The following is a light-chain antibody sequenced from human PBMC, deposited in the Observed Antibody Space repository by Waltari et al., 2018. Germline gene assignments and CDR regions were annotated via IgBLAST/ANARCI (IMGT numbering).Light chain of an antibody. V-gene: IGLV2-14*01. CDR2: EVS. J-gene: IGLJ3*02. CDR3: QTWGTGTLV. Sequence: QSALTQPASVSGSPGQSITISCTGTSSDVGGYNYVPWNQQHPGKAPKLMIYEVSNRPSGVSNRFSGSKSGNTASLTISGLQAEDEADYYCQTWGTGTLVFGGGTKLTVL. CDR1: SSDVGGYNY.